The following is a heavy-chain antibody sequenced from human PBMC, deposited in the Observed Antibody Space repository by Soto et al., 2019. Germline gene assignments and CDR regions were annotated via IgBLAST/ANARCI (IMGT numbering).Heavy chain of an antibody. CDR1: GFTFSSYV. CDR2: ISYDGNNK. Sequence: ESGGGVVQPGRSLRLSCAASGFTFSSYVMHWVRQAPGKGLEWVALISYDGNNKYYADSVKGRFTISRDNSKNTLYLQMNSLRPEDTAVYYCARGSASGIDAFDIWGQGTMVTVSA. J-gene: IGHJ3*02. D-gene: IGHD2-15*01. V-gene: IGHV3-30-3*01. CDR3: ARGSASGIDAFDI.